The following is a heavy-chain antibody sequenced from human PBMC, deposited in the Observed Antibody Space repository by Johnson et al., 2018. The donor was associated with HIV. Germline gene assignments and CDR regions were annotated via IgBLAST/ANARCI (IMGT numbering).Heavy chain of an antibody. CDR2: IPYDANNK. Sequence: QVQLVESGGGVVQPGGSLRLSCAASGFTLNNYGMHWVRQAPGRGLEWVTSIPYDANNKYYADSVKGRFTISRDNSDNFLYLYMNRLRTDDTAVYYCVRGWHTSGRCDVFDIWGQGTTVIVSS. D-gene: IGHD6-19*01. V-gene: IGHV3-30*02. CDR1: GFTLNNYG. CDR3: VRGWHTSGRCDVFDI. J-gene: IGHJ3*02.